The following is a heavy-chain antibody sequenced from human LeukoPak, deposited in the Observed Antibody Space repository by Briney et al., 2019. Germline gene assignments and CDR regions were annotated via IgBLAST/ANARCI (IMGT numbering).Heavy chain of an antibody. CDR3: ARDTYYYDSSGYYLMGGFDY. J-gene: IGHJ4*02. CDR2: IRYDGSNK. D-gene: IGHD3-22*01. CDR1: GFTFSSYG. V-gene: IGHV3-30*02. Sequence: GGSLRLSCAVSGFTFSSYGMYWVRQAPGKGLEWVAFIRYDGSNKYYADSVKGRFTISRDNAKNSLYLQMNSLRAEDTAVYYCARDTYYYDSSGYYLMGGFDYWGQGTLVTVSS.